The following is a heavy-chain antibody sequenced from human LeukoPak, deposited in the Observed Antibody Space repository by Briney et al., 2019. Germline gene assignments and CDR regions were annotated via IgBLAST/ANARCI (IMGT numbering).Heavy chain of an antibody. CDR1: GYTFTCYY. D-gene: IGHD1-26*01. Sequence: GASVKVSCKTSGYTFTCYYMHWVRQAPGQGLEWMGRINPNSGGTNYAQKFQGRVTMTRDTSISTAYMELSRLRSDDTAVYYCARATSGSYQFDYWGQGTLVTVSS. V-gene: IGHV1-2*06. J-gene: IGHJ4*02. CDR3: ARATSGSYQFDY. CDR2: INPNSGGT.